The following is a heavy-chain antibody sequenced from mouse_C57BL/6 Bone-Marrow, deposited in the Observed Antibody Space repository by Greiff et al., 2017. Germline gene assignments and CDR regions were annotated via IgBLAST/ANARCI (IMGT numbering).Heavy chain of an antibody. J-gene: IGHJ3*01. CDR3: ARGARELWFAD. Sequence: QVQLQQPGAELVMPGASVKLSCKASGYTFTSYWMHWVKQRPGQGLEWIGEIDPSASYTNYNQKFKGKSTLTVDKSSSTASMQLSSLTSEDAAVYYCARGARELWFADWGKGTLVTVSA. CDR2: IDPSASYT. V-gene: IGHV1-69*01. CDR1: GYTFTSYW.